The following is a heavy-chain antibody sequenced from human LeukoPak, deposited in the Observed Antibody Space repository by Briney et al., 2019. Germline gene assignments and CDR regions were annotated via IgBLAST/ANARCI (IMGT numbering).Heavy chain of an antibody. Sequence: SVKLSCKASGYTFTSYGISWVRQAPGQGLEWMGRIIPILGIANYAQKFQGRVTITADTSTSTAYMELSSLRSEDTAVYYCARTGRYYDSRLFFDYWGQGTLVTVCS. D-gene: IGHD3-22*01. V-gene: IGHV1-69*04. CDR2: IIPILGIA. CDR3: ARTGRYYDSRLFFDY. CDR1: GYTFTSYG. J-gene: IGHJ4*02.